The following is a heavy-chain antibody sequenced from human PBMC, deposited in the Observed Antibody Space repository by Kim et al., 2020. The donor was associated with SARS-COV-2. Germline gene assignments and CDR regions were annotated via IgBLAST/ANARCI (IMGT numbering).Heavy chain of an antibody. CDR3: ARVELGTGSFDY. D-gene: IGHD7-27*01. CDR1: GFTFSSYS. CDR2: ISSSSSYI. V-gene: IGHV3-21*01. J-gene: IGHJ4*02. Sequence: GGSLRLSCAASGFTFSSYSMNWVRQAPGKGLEWVSSISSSSSYIYYADSVKGRFTISRDNAKNSLYLQMNSLRAEDTAVYYCARVELGTGSFDYWGQGTLVTVSS.